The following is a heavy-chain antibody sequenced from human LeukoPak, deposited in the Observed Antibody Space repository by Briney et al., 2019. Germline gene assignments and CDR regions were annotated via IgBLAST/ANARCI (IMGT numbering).Heavy chain of an antibody. CDR1: GYSIGNDYY. CDR3: ARDCTGRFSRDYFDP. CDR2: IYYSGIT. Sequence: SETLSLTCAVSGYSIGNDYYWGWIRQPPGKGLEWIGSIYYSGITYYNPSLKSRVTISVDPSNSQFSLKLASVTAADTAVYYCARDCTGRFSRDYFDPWGQGTLVTVSS. J-gene: IGHJ5*02. D-gene: IGHD5-24*01. V-gene: IGHV4-38-2*02.